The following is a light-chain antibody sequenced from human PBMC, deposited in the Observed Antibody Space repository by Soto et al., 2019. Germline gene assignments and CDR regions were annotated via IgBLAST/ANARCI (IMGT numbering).Light chain of an antibody. CDR2: GAS. CDR3: QQYGSSPT. V-gene: IGKV3-20*01. Sequence: EIVLTQSPGTLSLSPGERATLSCRASQSVSSSYLAWYQQKPGQAPGLRIYGASSRGTGIPDRFSGSGSGTDFTLTISRLEPEDFAVYYCQQYGSSPTFGQGTKLEIK. J-gene: IGKJ2*01. CDR1: QSVSSSY.